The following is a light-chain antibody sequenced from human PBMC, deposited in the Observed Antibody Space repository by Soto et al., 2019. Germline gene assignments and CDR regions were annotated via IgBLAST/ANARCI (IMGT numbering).Light chain of an antibody. Sequence: EIVLTQSPGTLSLSPGERATLSCRASQSVTSSYLAWYQQKPGQAPRLLIYGASSRATGIPDRFSGSGSGTDFTRTISSLEPEDFAMYYCHQYGSSPLTFGGGTKVEIK. V-gene: IGKV3-20*01. J-gene: IGKJ4*01. CDR2: GAS. CDR1: QSVTSSY. CDR3: HQYGSSPLT.